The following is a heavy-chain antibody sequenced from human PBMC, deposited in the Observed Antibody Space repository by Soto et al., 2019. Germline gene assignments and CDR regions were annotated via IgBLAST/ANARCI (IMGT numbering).Heavy chain of an antibody. CDR3: ARLTDSSGWYFYYYGMDV. Sequence: EVQLVESGGGLVKPGGSLRLSCAASGFTFSSYSMNWVRRAPGKGLEWVSSISSSSSYIYYADSVKGRFTISRDNAKNSLYLQMNSLRAEDTAVYYCARLTDSSGWYFYYYGMDVWGQGTTVTVSS. J-gene: IGHJ6*02. D-gene: IGHD6-19*01. CDR1: GFTFSSYS. V-gene: IGHV3-21*01. CDR2: ISSSSSYI.